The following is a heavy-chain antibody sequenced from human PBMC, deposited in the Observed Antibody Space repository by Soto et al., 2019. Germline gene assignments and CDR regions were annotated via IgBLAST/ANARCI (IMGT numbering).Heavy chain of an antibody. D-gene: IGHD1-26*01. CDR2: IYYSGST. V-gene: IGHV4-59*01. CDR3: AREFKGASSSWFYR. J-gene: IGHJ5*02. Sequence: ASETLSLTCSVSGGSISNYYWSWVRQPPGKGLEWIAYIYYSGSTNYNPSLKSRVTISVDTSENQFSLKLSSVTAADTAVYYCAREFKGASSSWFYRWGQGTLVTVSS. CDR1: GGSISNYY.